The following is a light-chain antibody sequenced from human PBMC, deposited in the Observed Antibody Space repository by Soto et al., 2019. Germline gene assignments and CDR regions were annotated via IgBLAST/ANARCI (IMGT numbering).Light chain of an antibody. CDR3: SSYTSIITRI. V-gene: IGLV2-14*03. CDR2: EVN. Sequence: QSARTQPASVSGSPGQSITISCTGTSSDVGGYKYVSWYQQHPGKAPKLIIYEVNNRPSGISNRFSGSKSGNTASLTISGLQAEDEADYYCSSYTSIITRIFGTGTKVTVL. CDR1: SSDVGGYKY. J-gene: IGLJ1*01.